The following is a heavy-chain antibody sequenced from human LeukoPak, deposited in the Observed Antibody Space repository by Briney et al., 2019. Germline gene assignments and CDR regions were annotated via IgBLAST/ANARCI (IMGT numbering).Heavy chain of an antibody. CDR1: GGTFSSYA. V-gene: IGHV1-18*01. CDR3: ARWNPGAPAGFDY. CDR2: ISAYNGHT. D-gene: IGHD1-1*01. J-gene: IGHJ4*02. Sequence: ASVKVSCKASGGTFSSYAISWVRQAPGQGLEWVGWISAYNGHTNYAQNLQNRITMTTDTSTNTAYMELRSLKSDDTALYFCARWNPGAPAGFDYWGQGTLVTVSS.